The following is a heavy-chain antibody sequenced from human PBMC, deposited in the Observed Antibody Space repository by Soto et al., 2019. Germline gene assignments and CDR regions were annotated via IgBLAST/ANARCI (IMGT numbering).Heavy chain of an antibody. V-gene: IGHV4-30-4*01. D-gene: IGHD2-15*01. Sequence: QVQLQETGPGLVKPSQTLSLTCTVSGGSISSGDYYWSRIRQPPGKGLEWIGYIYYSGSTYYNPYLKRRVTISVYTSKDQFSLKLSSVTAADTAVYYCALYRSGLGFDIWGQGAMGTVST. J-gene: IGHJ3*02. CDR3: ALYRSGLGFDI. CDR1: GGSISSGDYY. CDR2: IYYSGST.